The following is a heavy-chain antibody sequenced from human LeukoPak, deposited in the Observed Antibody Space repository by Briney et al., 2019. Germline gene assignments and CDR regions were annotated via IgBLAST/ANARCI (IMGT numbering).Heavy chain of an antibody. D-gene: IGHD2-21*02. J-gene: IGHJ4*02. CDR1: GGSISSYY. CDR2: IYYSGST. CDR3: ARGERYCGGDCSVFDY. V-gene: IGHV4-59*01. Sequence: PSETLSLTCTVSGGSISSYYCSWIRQPPGKGLEWIGYIYYSGSTNYNPSLKSRVTISVDTSKNQFSLKLSSVTAADTAVYYCARGERYCGGDCSVFDYWGQGTLVTVSS.